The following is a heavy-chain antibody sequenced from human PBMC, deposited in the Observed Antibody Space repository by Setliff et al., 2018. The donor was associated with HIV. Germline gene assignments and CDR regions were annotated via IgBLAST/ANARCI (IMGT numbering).Heavy chain of an antibody. D-gene: IGHD3-22*01. CDR2: IYYSGST. CDR1: GGSISSYY. Sequence: SETLSLTCTVSGGSISSYYWSWIRQPPGKGLEWIGYIYYSGSTNYNPSLKSRVTISVDTSKNQFSLKLSSVTAADTAVYYCAKDPYDSSGLNWFDPWGQGTLVTVSS. J-gene: IGHJ5*02. CDR3: AKDPYDSSGLNWFDP. V-gene: IGHV4-59*12.